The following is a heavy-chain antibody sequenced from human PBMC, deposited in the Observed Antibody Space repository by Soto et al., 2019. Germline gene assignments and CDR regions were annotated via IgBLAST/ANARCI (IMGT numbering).Heavy chain of an antibody. Sequence: PSETLSLTCTVSGGCISSYYWSWIRLPPGKGLEWIGYIYYSGSTNYNPSLKSRVTISVDTSKNQFSLKLNSMTAADTAVYYCARHNYGSGSTYFDYWGQGTLVTVSS. CDR3: ARHNYGSGSTYFDY. CDR1: GGCISSYY. V-gene: IGHV4-59*08. CDR2: IYYSGST. D-gene: IGHD3-10*01. J-gene: IGHJ4*02.